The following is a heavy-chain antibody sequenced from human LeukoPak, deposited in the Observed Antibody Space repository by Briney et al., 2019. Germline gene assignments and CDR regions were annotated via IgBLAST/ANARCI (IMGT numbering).Heavy chain of an antibody. J-gene: IGHJ3*02. CDR2: IGASGSST. D-gene: IGHD3-10*01. CDR3: ARGLSSVNDAFDI. Sequence: PGGSLRLSCAASEFLFSSYAMNWVRQAPGKGLEWVSGIGASGSSTYYADSVKGRFTISRDNSKTTLYLQMNSLRAEDTAVYYCARGLSSVNDAFDIWGQGTMVTVCS. CDR1: EFLFSSYA. V-gene: IGHV3-23*01.